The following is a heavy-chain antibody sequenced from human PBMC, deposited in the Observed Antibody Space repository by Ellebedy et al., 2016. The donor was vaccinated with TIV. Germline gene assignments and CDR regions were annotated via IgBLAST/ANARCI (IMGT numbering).Heavy chain of an antibody. J-gene: IGHJ3*01. V-gene: IGHV3-20*01. CDR3: ARDPGEVERRGAFDL. Sequence: GGSLRLSXAASGFKFDRFAMGWVRQVPGKGLEWVSTITWNGGQTTYADSVKGRFTVSRDNSKNSLYLQISGLRAEDTALYPCARDPGEVERRGAFDLWGQGTMVTVSS. D-gene: IGHD3-16*01. CDR2: ITWNGGQT. CDR1: GFKFDRFA.